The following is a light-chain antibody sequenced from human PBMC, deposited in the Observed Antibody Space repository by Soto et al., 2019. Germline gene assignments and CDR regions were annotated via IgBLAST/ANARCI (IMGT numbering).Light chain of an antibody. CDR2: EVN. V-gene: IGLV2-14*01. J-gene: IGLJ1*01. CDR3: SPYSTTSTLV. CDR1: SSDVGGNDY. Sequence: QSALTQPASVSGSPGQSVTISCTGASSDVGGNDYVSWYQQHPGKAPKLILYEVNNRPSGVSNHFSGSKSGNTASLIISGLQADDEADYYCSPYSTTSTLVFGSGTKVTVL.